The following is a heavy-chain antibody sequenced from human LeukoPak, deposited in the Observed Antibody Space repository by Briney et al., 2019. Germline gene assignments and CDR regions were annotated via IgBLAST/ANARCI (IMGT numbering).Heavy chain of an antibody. D-gene: IGHD2-2*02. V-gene: IGHV1-18*01. J-gene: IGHJ6*03. Sequence: ASVEVSCKASGYIFKNKAISWVRQAPGQGPEWMGWISPYHGTTNYAQNFQGRVSMTTDTSTSTVYMELSSLRSEDTAVYYCARVAAEVVGVPGAIGFGWLRRDYYYMDVWGKGTTVTVSS. CDR1: GYIFKNKA. CDR2: ISPYHGTT. CDR3: ARVAAEVVGVPGAIGFGWLRRDYYYMDV.